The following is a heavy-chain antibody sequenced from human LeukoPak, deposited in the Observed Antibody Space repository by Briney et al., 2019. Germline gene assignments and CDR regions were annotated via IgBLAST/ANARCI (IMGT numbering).Heavy chain of an antibody. CDR2: INHSGST. CDR3: ARYSTRYPHYYYMDV. Sequence: SETLSLTCAVYGGSFSGYYWSWIRQPPGKGLEWIGEINHSGSTNYNPSLKSRVTISVDTSKNQFSLKLSSVTAADTAVYYCARYSTRYPHYYYMDVWGKGTTVTVSS. CDR1: GGSFSGYY. V-gene: IGHV4-34*01. D-gene: IGHD1-26*01. J-gene: IGHJ6*03.